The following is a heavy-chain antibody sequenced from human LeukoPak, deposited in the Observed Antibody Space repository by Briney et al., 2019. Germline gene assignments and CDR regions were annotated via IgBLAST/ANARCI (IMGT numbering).Heavy chain of an antibody. CDR2: IYYRGST. J-gene: IGHJ4*02. V-gene: IGHV4-59*01. Sequence: SETLSLTCTVSGGSISSDYWSWIRQPPVKGLEWIGYIYYRGSTNYNPSLKSRVTISVDTSKNQFSLKLSSVTAADTAVYYCARVSGYSSGHYYSDYWGQGTLVTVSS. CDR1: GGSISSDY. CDR3: ARVSGYSSGHYYSDY. D-gene: IGHD3-22*01.